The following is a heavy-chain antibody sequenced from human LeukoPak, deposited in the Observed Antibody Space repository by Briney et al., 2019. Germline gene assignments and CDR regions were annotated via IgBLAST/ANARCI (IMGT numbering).Heavy chain of an antibody. D-gene: IGHD3-10*01. V-gene: IGHV3-30*18. Sequence: GGSLRLSCAASGFTFSSYGMHWVRQAPGKGLEWVAVISYDGSNKYYADSVKGRFTISRDNSKNTLYLQMNSLRAEGTAVYYCAKGLLWFGELLSLFDYWGQGTLVTVSS. CDR3: AKGLLWFGELLSLFDY. CDR1: GFTFSSYG. CDR2: ISYDGSNK. J-gene: IGHJ4*02.